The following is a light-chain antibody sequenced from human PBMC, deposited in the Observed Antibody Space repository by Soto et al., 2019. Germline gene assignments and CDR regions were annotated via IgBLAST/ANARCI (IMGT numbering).Light chain of an antibody. CDR1: SSDVGGYNY. CDR2: EVS. V-gene: IGLV2-8*01. CDR3: SSYAGSNNFVV. J-gene: IGLJ2*01. Sequence: QSALTQPPSASGSPGQSVTISCTGTSSDVGGYNYVSWYQQHPGKAPKLMIYEVSKRPSGVPDRFSGSKSGNTASLTVSGLQPADEADYYCSSYAGSNNFVVFGGGTKLTVL.